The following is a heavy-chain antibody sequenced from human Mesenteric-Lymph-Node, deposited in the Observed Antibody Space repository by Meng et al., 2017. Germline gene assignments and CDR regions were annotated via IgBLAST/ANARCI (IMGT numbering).Heavy chain of an antibody. J-gene: IGHJ4*02. CDR1: GYTFTSYV. V-gene: IGHV7-4-1*02. D-gene: IGHD4-17*01. CDR3: ARMTTVTTSLDY. Sequence: VYTGSELKRPGALVKIARQAYGYTFTSYVMSWVRKAPWQGLEWMGWINTITGIPTYAQDFTGRFVFSLDTSVSTAYLQISSLKAEDTAVYYCARMTTVTTSLDYWGQGTLVTVSS. CDR2: INTITGIP.